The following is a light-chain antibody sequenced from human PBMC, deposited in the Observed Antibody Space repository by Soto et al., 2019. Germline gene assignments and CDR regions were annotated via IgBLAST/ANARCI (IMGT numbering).Light chain of an antibody. V-gene: IGLV1-51*01. J-gene: IGLJ2*01. CDR2: DSN. Sequence: QAVVTQPPSVSAAPGQKVTISCSGSSSNIGNNYVSWYQQLPGTAPKLLIYDSNKRPSGIPDRFSGSKSGTSATLGITGLQTGDEADYYCGTWDSSLSAVVFGGGTQLTVL. CDR1: SSNIGNNY. CDR3: GTWDSSLSAVV.